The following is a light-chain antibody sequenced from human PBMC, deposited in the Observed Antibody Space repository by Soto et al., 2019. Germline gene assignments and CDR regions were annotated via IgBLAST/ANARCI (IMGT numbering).Light chain of an antibody. CDR2: GAS. CDR3: QQYNSWPYT. J-gene: IGKJ2*01. Sequence: EIVMTQSPATLSVSPGERATLSGRASQSFSSNLACYQQKPGQAPRLLIYGASTRATGIPARFSGSGSGTECTLTISSLQSEDFAVSYCQQYNSWPYTFGQGNKLEIK. CDR1: QSFSSN. V-gene: IGKV3-15*01.